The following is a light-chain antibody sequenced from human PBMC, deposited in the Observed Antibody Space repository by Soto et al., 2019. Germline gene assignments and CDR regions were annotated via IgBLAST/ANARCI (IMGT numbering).Light chain of an antibody. V-gene: IGLV2-11*01. CDR2: AVT. CDR1: SSDVGGYNY. J-gene: IGLJ1*01. Sequence: QSVLTQPRSVSGSPGQSVTISCPGTSSDVGGYNYVSWYQQYPGKAPKVMIYAVTKRPSGVPDRISGSKSGNTASLTISGLQAEDEADYYCCSYAGSYTHYVFGTGTQLTVL. CDR3: CSYAGSYTHYV.